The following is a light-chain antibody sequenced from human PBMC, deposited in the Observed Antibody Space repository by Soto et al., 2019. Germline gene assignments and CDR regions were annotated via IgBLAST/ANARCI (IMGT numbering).Light chain of an antibody. V-gene: IGLV2-23*01. CDR2: ESN. Sequence: QSVLTQPASVSGSPGQSLTISCTGTTSDIGSNNLVSWYQQHPGKAPKIMIFESNKRPSGVSDRFSGSKSGNTASLTIFGLQAEDEADYYCCSYAGSSPSYVFGTGTKVTVL. J-gene: IGLJ1*01. CDR3: CSYAGSSPSYV. CDR1: TSDIGSNNL.